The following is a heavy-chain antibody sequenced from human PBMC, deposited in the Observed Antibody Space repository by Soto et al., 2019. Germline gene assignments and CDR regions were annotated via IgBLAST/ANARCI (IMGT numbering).Heavy chain of an antibody. Sequence: ASVKVSCKASGYTFTGYYMHWVRQAPGQGLEWMGWINPNSGGTNYADSVKGRFTISRDNSKNTLYLQMNSLRVEDTAVYFCASTPYERPSYWGQGTLVTVSS. V-gene: IGHV1-2*02. CDR3: ASTPYERPSY. J-gene: IGHJ4*02. D-gene: IGHD6-25*01. CDR2: INPNSGGT. CDR1: GYTFTGYY.